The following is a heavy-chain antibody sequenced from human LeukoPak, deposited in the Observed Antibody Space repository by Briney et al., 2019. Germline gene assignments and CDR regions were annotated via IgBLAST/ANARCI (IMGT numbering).Heavy chain of an antibody. CDR3: AKRYYDFPLDY. J-gene: IGHJ4*02. CDR1: GFTFSSYG. CDR2: ISANGGET. Sequence: PGGSLRLSCAASGFTFSSYGIYWVRQAPGKGLEWVSSISANGGETHYADSVKGRFTISRDNSKNTLYLQINNPRVEDTAVYYCAKRYYDFPLDYWGQGTLVTVSS. D-gene: IGHD3-3*01. V-gene: IGHV3-23*01.